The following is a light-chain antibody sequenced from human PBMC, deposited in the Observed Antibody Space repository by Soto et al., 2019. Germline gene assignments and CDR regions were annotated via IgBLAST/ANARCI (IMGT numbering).Light chain of an antibody. CDR2: EVT. CDR3: SSYTTFRTPHVA. V-gene: IGLV2-14*01. Sequence: QSALTQPASVSGSLGQSITISCTGSSSDVGVYNYVSWYQQHPGKAPKLLIHEVTNRPSGVSDRFSGSKSANTASLTISGLQAEDEAHYFCSSYTTFRTPHVAFGGGTKLTVL. J-gene: IGLJ2*01. CDR1: SSDVGVYNY.